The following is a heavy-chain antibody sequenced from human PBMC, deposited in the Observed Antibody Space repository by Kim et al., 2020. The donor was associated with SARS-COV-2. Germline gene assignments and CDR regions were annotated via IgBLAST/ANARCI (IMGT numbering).Heavy chain of an antibody. CDR1: GFTFGDYA. V-gene: IGHV3-49*03. CDR3: TRSSGWENDYGMDV. D-gene: IGHD6-19*01. Sequence: GGSLRLSCTASGFTFGDYAMSWFRQAPGKGLEWVGFIRSKAYGGTTEYAASVKGRFTISRDDSKSIAYLQMNSLKTEDTAVYYCTRSSGWENDYGMDVWGQGTTVTVSS. J-gene: IGHJ6*02. CDR2: IRSKAYGGTT.